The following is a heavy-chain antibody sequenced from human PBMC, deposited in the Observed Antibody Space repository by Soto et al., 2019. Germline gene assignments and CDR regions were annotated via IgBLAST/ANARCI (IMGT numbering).Heavy chain of an antibody. D-gene: IGHD6-6*01. CDR3: ARGRAARRDDAFDI. CDR1: GGTCSSYT. CDR2: IIPILGIA. J-gene: IGHJ3*02. Sequence: SVKVSCKASGGTCSSYTISWVRQAPGQGLEWMGRIIPILGIANYAQKFQGRVTITADKSTSTAYMELSSLRSEDTAVYYCARGRAARRDDAFDIWGQGTMVTVSS. V-gene: IGHV1-69*02.